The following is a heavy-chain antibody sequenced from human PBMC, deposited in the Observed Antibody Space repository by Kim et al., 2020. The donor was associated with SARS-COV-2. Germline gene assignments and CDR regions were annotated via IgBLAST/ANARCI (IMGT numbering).Heavy chain of an antibody. J-gene: IGHJ6*02. Sequence: ASVKVSCKTSGYTFTKYSIQWVRQAPGQRPDWLGWINAVTGHTKFSQKFQGRITITMDTSASTAYMELSSLRSEDTAVYHCAREGRIVIAAPTPWVASGLDDWGQGTPVTVSS. CDR3: AREGRIVIAAPTPWVASGLDD. CDR2: INAVTGHT. D-gene: IGHD2-15*01. V-gene: IGHV1-3*01. CDR1: GYTFTKYS.